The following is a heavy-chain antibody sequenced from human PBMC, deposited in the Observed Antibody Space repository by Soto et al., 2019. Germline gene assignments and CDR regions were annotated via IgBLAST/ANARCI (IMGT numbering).Heavy chain of an antibody. CDR3: ARPSVAGSAFGMDV. CDR1: GGSISSSSYY. Sequence: ETLSLTCTVSGGSISSSSYYWGWIRQPPGKGLEWIGSIYYSGSTYYNPSLKSRVTISVDTSKNQFSLKLSSVTAADTAVYYCARPSVAGSAFGMDVWGQGTTVTVSS. CDR2: IYYSGST. V-gene: IGHV4-39*01. D-gene: IGHD6-19*01. J-gene: IGHJ6*02.